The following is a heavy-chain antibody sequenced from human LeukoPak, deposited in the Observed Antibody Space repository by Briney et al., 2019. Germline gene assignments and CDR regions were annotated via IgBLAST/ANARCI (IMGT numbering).Heavy chain of an antibody. Sequence: SETLSLTCTVSGYSISSGYYWGWIRQPPGKGLEWIGSIYYSGSTYYNPSLKSRVTISVDTSKNQFSLKLSSVTAADTAVYYCASRDGYNYAGPLDYWGQGTLVTVSS. D-gene: IGHD5-24*01. J-gene: IGHJ4*02. CDR1: GYSISSGYY. V-gene: IGHV4-38-2*02. CDR2: IYYSGST. CDR3: ASRDGYNYAGPLDY.